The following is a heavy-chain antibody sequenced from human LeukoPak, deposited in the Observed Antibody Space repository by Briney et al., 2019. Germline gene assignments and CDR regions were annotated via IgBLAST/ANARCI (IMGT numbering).Heavy chain of an antibody. D-gene: IGHD3-22*01. Sequence: GGSLRLSCAASGFTFNIYSMNWVRQAPGKGLEWISFVRHDGSDIYYADSVKGRFTISRDNAKNSLYLQMNSLRAEDTAVYYCARGSTYYDSSGQVPFDYWGQGTLVTVSS. CDR2: VRHDGSDI. CDR1: GFTFNIYS. CDR3: ARGSTYYDSSGQVPFDY. V-gene: IGHV3-48*01. J-gene: IGHJ4*02.